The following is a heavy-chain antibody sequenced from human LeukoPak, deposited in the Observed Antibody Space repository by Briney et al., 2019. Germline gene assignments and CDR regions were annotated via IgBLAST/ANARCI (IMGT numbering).Heavy chain of an antibody. CDR1: GFTFSSYG. Sequence: GGSLRLSCAASGFTFSSYGMHWVRQAPGKGLEWVAVIWYDGSNKYYADSVKGRFTISRDNSKNTLYLQMNSLRAEDTAVYYCARDPSDYYDSSWPPAYYYGMDVWGQGTTVTVSS. CDR2: IWYDGSNK. V-gene: IGHV3-33*08. CDR3: ARDPSDYYDSSWPPAYYYGMDV. J-gene: IGHJ6*02. D-gene: IGHD3-22*01.